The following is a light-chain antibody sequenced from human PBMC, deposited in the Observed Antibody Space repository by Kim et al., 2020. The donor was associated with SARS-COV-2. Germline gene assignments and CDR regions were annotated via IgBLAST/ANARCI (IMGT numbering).Light chain of an antibody. Sequence: PGATVTLTCGSSTGPVTSDHYPYWFQQKPGQAPRTLIYDTNNRKLWTPARFSGSLLGGKAALTLSGAQPEDEADYYCLLYGGVRVFGGGTQLTVL. CDR1: TGPVTSDHY. J-gene: IGLJ3*02. CDR3: LLYGGVRV. V-gene: IGLV7-46*01. CDR2: DTN.